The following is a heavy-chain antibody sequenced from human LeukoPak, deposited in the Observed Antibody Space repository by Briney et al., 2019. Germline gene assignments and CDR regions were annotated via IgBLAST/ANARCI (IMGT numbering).Heavy chain of an antibody. CDR1: GFTFSSYA. V-gene: IGHV3-23*01. D-gene: IGHD2-15*01. CDR2: INGSGGRT. CDR3: AKRGCSGGSCYPFAY. J-gene: IGHJ4*02. Sequence: GGSLRLSCAASGFTFSSYAMSWVRQAPGKGLEWVSAINGSGGRTYYADSVKGRFTISRDNSKNTLYLQMNTLRAEDTAVYFCAKRGCSGGSCYPFAYWGQGTLVTVSS.